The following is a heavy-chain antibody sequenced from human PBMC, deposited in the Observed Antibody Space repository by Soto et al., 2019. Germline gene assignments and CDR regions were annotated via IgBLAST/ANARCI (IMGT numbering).Heavy chain of an antibody. Sequence: GGSLRLSCAASGFTFSSYAMSWVRQAPGKGLEWVSAISGSGGSTYYADSVKGRFTISRDNSKNTLYLQMNSLRAEDTAVYYCARDNSGSLTGSYSSSWYGEDYWGQGTLVTVSS. CDR1: GFTFSSYA. V-gene: IGHV3-23*01. CDR3: ARDNSGSLTGSYSSSWYGEDY. CDR2: ISGSGGST. J-gene: IGHJ4*02. D-gene: IGHD6-13*01.